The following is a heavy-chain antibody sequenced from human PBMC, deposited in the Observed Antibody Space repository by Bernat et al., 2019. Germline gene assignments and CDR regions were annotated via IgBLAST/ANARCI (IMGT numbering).Heavy chain of an antibody. CDR3: TIKYLYDY. V-gene: IGHV3-73*02. J-gene: IGHJ4*02. CDR1: GFTFSGSA. D-gene: IGHD2-2*01. Sequence: EVQLVESGGGLVQPGGSLKLSCAASGFTFSGSAMHWVRQAAGKGLEWVGRIRSKANSYATAYAASVKGRFTISSDDSKNTAYLQMNSLNTEDTAVYYCTIKYLYDYWGQGTLVTVSS. CDR2: IRSKANSYAT.